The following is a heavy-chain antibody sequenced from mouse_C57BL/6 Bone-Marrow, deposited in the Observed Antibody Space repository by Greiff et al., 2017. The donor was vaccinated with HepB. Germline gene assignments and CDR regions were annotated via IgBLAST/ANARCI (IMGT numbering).Heavy chain of an antibody. CDR2: ISSGSSTI. V-gene: IGHV5-17*01. Sequence: EVQLQQSGGGLVKPGGSLKLSCAASGFTFSDYGMHWVRQAPEKGLEWVAYISSGSSTIYYADTVKGRFTISRDNAKNTLFLQMTSLRSEDTAMYYCARKIRDYYGSSLYYAMDYWGQGTSVTVSS. D-gene: IGHD1-1*01. CDR3: ARKIRDYYGSSLYYAMDY. CDR1: GFTFSDYG. J-gene: IGHJ4*01.